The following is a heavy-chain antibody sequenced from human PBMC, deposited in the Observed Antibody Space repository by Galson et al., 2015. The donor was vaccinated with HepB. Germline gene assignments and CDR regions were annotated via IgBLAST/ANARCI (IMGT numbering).Heavy chain of an antibody. J-gene: IGHJ4*02. CDR3: ARMFRYCTTTNRYRGGFYFDY. D-gene: IGHD2-2*02. Sequence: QSGAEVKKPGESLKISCKGSGDSFTTYWIGWVRQMPGKGLEWMGIVYPGDSDTRYSPSFQGQVTISADKSISTTYLQWSSLKASDTAMYYCARMFRYCTTTNRYRGGFYFDYWGQGTLVTVSS. CDR1: GDSFTTYW. V-gene: IGHV5-51*01. CDR2: VYPGDSDT.